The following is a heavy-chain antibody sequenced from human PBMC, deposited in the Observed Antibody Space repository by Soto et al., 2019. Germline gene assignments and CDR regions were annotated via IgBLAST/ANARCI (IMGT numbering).Heavy chain of an antibody. CDR1: GFTFSSCW. V-gene: IGHV3-7*03. CDR3: ARGPPWAADPYYFDY. Sequence: GGSLRLSCAASGFTFSSCWMSWVRHAPGKGLEWVANIKQDGSEKYYVDSVKGRFTISRDNAKNSLYLQMNSLRAEDTAVYYCARGPPWAADPYYFDYWGQGTLVTVSS. J-gene: IGHJ4*02. D-gene: IGHD7-27*01. CDR2: IKQDGSEK.